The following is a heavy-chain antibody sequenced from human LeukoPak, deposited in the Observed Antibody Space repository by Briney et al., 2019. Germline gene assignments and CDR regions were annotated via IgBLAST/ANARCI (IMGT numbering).Heavy chain of an antibody. V-gene: IGHV3-11*01. J-gene: IGHJ4*02. CDR2: ISSSDSTI. D-gene: IGHD6-13*01. CDR1: GFTFSDYY. Sequence: PGGSLRLSCAASGFTFSDYYMSWIRQAPGKGLEWVSYISSSDSTIYYADSVKGRFTISRDNAKNSLYLQMNSLRAEDTAVYYCARGVRRQQLVKPPIDYWGQGTLVTVSS. CDR3: ARGVRRQQLVKPPIDY.